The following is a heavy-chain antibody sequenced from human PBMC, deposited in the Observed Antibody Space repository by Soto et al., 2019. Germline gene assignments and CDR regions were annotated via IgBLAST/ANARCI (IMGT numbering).Heavy chain of an antibody. CDR1: GGSISSSSYY. CDR3: ARPYCSGGSCYSPDHFDY. D-gene: IGHD2-15*01. V-gene: IGHV4-39*01. Sequence: SETLSLTCTVSGGSISSSSYYWGWIRQPPGKGLEWIGSIYYSGSTYYNPSLKSRVTISVDTSKNQFSLKLSSVTAADTAVYYCARPYCSGGSCYSPDHFDYWSQGTLVTVSS. CDR2: IYYSGST. J-gene: IGHJ4*02.